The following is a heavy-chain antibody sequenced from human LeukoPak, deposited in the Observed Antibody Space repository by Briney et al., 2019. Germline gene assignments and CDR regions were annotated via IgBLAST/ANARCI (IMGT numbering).Heavy chain of an antibody. CDR2: IDWDDDK. J-gene: IGHJ6*02. Sequence: ESGPTLVKTTQTPPLTCTLSWFSLSNSGMFVSWIPQPPGKALEWLALIDWDDDKYYSTSLKTRLTISKDTSKNQVVLTMTNMDPVDTATYYCARISLNGMDVWGQGTTVTVSS. CDR1: WFSLSNSGMF. CDR3: ARISLNGMDV. V-gene: IGHV2-70*01.